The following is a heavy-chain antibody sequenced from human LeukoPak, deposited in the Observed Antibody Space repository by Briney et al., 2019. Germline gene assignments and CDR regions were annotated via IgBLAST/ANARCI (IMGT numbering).Heavy chain of an antibody. CDR1: GFTFDDYA. J-gene: IGHJ2*01. D-gene: IGHD3-22*01. V-gene: IGHV3-9*03. CDR2: ISWNSDSI. CDR3: XXXXXXYYDNSLGYFDL. Sequence: SLXXXCAASGFTFDDYAMHWVRQAPGKGLEWVSGISWNSDSIVYADSVKGRFTISRDNAKNSLYLQMNSLRAEDMALYYXXXXXXXYYDNSLGYFDLWGRGTLVTVSS.